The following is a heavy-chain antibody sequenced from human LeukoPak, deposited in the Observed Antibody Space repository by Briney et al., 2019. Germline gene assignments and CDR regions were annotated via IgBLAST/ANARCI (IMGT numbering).Heavy chain of an antibody. CDR2: INSGSTII. V-gene: IGHV3-48*04. D-gene: IGHD6-13*01. Sequence: PGGSLRLSCAASGLTFSSYSMTWVRQAPGKGLEWVSYINSGSTIIYYVDSVKGRFTISRDNAKNSLYLQMNSLRAEDTAVYYCAKARIAAAVLDYWGQGTLVTVSS. CDR1: GLTFSSYS. J-gene: IGHJ4*02. CDR3: AKARIAAAVLDY.